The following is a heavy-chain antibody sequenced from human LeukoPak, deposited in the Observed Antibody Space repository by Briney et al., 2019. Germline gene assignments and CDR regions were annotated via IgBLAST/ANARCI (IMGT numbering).Heavy chain of an antibody. D-gene: IGHD3-10*01. J-gene: IGHJ3*02. CDR2: IYTSGST. CDR3: ARDLPLWFGESAYFAFDI. V-gene: IGHV4-61*02. Sequence: PSETLSLTCTVSGGSISSGSYYWSWIRQPAGKGLEWIGRIYTSGSTNYNPSLKSRVTISVDTSKNQFSLKLNSVTAADTAVYYCARDLPLWFGESAYFAFDIWGQGTMVTVSS. CDR1: GGSISSGSYY.